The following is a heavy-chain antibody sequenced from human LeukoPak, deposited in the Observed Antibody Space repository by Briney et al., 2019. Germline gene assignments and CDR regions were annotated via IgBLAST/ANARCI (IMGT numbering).Heavy chain of an antibody. CDR2: ISYDGSNK. CDR1: ELTFRSYA. CDR3: ARGMDYDILAGPPDY. J-gene: IGHJ4*02. V-gene: IGHV3-30*04. Sequence: GRSLRLSCAATELTFRSYAMHWVHQAPNKRLHRLPLISYDGSNKEYADSVKGRFTISRDNSKNSLYLQMNSLRGEDTAVYYCARGMDYDILAGPPDYWGQGTLVTVSS. D-gene: IGHD3-9*01.